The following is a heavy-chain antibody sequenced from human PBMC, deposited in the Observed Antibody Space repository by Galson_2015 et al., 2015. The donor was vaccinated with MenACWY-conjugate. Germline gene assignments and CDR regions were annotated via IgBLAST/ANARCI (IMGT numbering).Heavy chain of an antibody. CDR3: VRSDHGDFAFFRH. D-gene: IGHD3-10*01. V-gene: IGHV3-11*06. J-gene: IGHJ4*02. CDR2: ISSSGSYT. CDR1: GFSFSDFY. Sequence: SLRLSCAASGFSFSDFYMTWIRRAPGRGLEWIAYISSSGSYTKYGDSVKGRFSISRDNVNNSLFLQMDSLKTEDTAVYYCVRSDHGDFAFFRHWGQGRLVTVSS.